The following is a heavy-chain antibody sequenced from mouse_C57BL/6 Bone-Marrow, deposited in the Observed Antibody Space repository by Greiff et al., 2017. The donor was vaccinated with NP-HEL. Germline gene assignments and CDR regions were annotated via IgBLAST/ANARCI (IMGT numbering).Heavy chain of an antibody. CDR1: GYTFTSYW. Sequence: QVQLQQPGAELVKPGASVKLSCKASGYTFTSYWMHWVKQRPGQGLEWIGMIHPNSGSTNYNEKFKSKATLTVDKSSSTAYMQLSSLTSEDSAVYYCAREDDGYYVMDFDVWGTGTTVTVSS. CDR3: AREDDGYYVMDFDV. D-gene: IGHD2-3*01. V-gene: IGHV1-64*01. J-gene: IGHJ1*03. CDR2: IHPNSGST.